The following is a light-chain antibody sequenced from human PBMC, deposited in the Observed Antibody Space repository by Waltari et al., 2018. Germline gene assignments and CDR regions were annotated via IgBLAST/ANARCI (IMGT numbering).Light chain of an antibody. CDR2: DGS. CDR3: QQYDISPLT. CDR1: QDISNH. V-gene: IGKV1-33*01. Sequence: DIQMTQSPSSLSASVGDRVTITCQASQDISNHLHWYQHKLGKAPTLLIYDGSNLETGVPSRFSGSASDLNFTVTISSLQPEDVATYYCQQYDISPLTFGGGTKVEIK. J-gene: IGKJ4*01.